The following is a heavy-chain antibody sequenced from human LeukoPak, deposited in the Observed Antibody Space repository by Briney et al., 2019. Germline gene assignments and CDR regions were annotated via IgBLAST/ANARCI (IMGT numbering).Heavy chain of an antibody. D-gene: IGHD3-3*01. CDR3: ARGSKTIFGVVIGWFDP. J-gene: IGHJ5*02. Sequence: ASVKVSCKASGYTFTGYYMHWVRQAPGQGLEWMGRINPNSGGTNYAQKFQGRVTMTRDTSISTAYMELSRLRSDDTAVYYCARGSKTIFGVVIGWFDPWGQGTLVTVSS. V-gene: IGHV1-2*06. CDR1: GYTFTGYY. CDR2: INPNSGGT.